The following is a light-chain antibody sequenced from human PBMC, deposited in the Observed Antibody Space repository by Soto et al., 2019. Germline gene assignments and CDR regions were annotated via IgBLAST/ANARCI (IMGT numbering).Light chain of an antibody. J-gene: IGLJ1*01. V-gene: IGLV1-47*01. CDR1: SSNIGSNY. CDR2: RNN. Sequence: QSALTQPPSAYGTPGQGVTISCSGSSSNIGSNYVYWYQHLTGTAPKLLIYRNNQRPSGVPDRFSGSKSGTSASLAISGLRSEDEADYYCATWDDSLSNYVFGTGTKVTVL. CDR3: ATWDDSLSNYV.